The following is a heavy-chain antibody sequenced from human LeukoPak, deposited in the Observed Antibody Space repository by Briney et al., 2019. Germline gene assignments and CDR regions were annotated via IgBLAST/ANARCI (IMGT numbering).Heavy chain of an antibody. V-gene: IGHV3-7*01. J-gene: IGHJ6*02. CDR3: ARENYGSGSYWSYYYGMDV. D-gene: IGHD3-10*01. CDR2: IKQDGSEK. Sequence: GGSLRLSCAASGFTFSSYAMHWVRQAPGKGLEWVANIKQDGSEKYYVDSVKGRFTISRDNAKNSLYLQMNSLRAEDTAVYYCARENYGSGSYWSYYYGMDVWGQGTTVTVSS. CDR1: GFTFSSYA.